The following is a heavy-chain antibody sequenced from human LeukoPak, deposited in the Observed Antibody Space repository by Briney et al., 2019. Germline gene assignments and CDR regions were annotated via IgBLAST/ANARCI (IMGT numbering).Heavy chain of an antibody. CDR1: GYTFTSYD. J-gene: IGHJ6*03. CDR2: MNPNSGNT. CDR3: ARSLAHGSRRGYYMDV. D-gene: IGHD5-24*01. V-gene: IGHV1-8*03. Sequence: GASVKVSCKASGYTFTSYDINWVRQATGQGLEWMGWMNPNSGNTGYALKFQGRVTITRNTSISTAYMELSSLRSEDTAVYYCARSLAHGSRRGYYMDVWGKGTTVTVSS.